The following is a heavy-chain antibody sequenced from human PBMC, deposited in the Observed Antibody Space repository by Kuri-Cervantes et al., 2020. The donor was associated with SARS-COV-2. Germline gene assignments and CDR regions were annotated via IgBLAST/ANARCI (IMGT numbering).Heavy chain of an antibody. Sequence: ASVTVSYQASGYTFINYYMHCVRLAPGQRLEWMGMINPAGGDTNYAQKFQGRVTMTRDTTTRTVYMELSSLRSEDTAIYYCTRAGDIVVVPVYGMDVWGQGTTVTVSS. V-gene: IGHV1-46*03. CDR1: GYTFINYY. D-gene: IGHD2-15*01. J-gene: IGHJ6*02. CDR2: INPAGGDT. CDR3: TRAGDIVVVPVYGMDV.